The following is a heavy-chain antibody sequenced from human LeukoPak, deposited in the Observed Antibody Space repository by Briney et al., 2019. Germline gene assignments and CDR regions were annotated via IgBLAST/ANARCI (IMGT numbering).Heavy chain of an antibody. Sequence: SVKVSCKASGGTFSSYAISWVRQAPGQGLEWMGGIIPIFGTANYAQKYQGRVTITADESTSTAYMELSSLRSEDTAVYYCAREFPYCSGGSCYSGWFDPWGQGTLVTVSS. D-gene: IGHD2-15*01. CDR2: IIPIFGTA. V-gene: IGHV1-69*01. CDR1: GGTFSSYA. J-gene: IGHJ5*02. CDR3: AREFPYCSGGSCYSGWFDP.